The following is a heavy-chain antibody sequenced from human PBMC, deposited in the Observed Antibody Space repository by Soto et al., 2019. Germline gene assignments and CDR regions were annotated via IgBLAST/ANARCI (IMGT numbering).Heavy chain of an antibody. J-gene: IGHJ6*02. CDR2: IIPIFGPA. CDR3: ARDAAASQQLADHYYGMDV. Sequence: QVQLVQSGAEVKKPGSSVKVSCKASGGTFSSYAINWVRQAPGQGLEWMGGIIPIFGPANYAQKFQGRVTISADESTSTVYMELSSLRSEDTAVYYCARDAAASQQLADHYYGMDVWGQGTTVTVSS. V-gene: IGHV1-69*01. D-gene: IGHD6-13*01. CDR1: GGTFSSYA.